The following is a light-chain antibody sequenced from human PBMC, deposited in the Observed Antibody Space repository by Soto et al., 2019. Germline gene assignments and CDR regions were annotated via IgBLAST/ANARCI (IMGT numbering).Light chain of an antibody. V-gene: IGKV3-20*01. J-gene: IGKJ1*01. CDR2: GAS. CDR1: QSVTKS. CDR3: QQYGGSPRT. Sequence: EIVLTQSPGTLSLSPGERATLSCRASQSVTKSLAWYQQKPGQAPRLLIYGASSRATGIPDRFSGSGSGTDFTLTISGLEPEDFAVYYCQQYGGSPRTFGQGTKVE.